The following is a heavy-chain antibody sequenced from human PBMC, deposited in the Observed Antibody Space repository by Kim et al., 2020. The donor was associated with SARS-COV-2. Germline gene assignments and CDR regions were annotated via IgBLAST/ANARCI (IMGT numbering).Heavy chain of an antibody. CDR3: ARATGSLNVNDY. CDR1: GYTFTGYD. CDR2: MNPNLNTT. Sequence: ASVKVSCKASGYTFTGYDINWVRQATGQGLEWMGWMNPNLNTTGYAQKFQGRVTLTMNPSIGTAYMELSSQRSEDTAVYYCARATGSLNVNDYWGQGTLVTVSS. J-gene: IGHJ4*02. V-gene: IGHV1-8*01. D-gene: IGHD2-8*01.